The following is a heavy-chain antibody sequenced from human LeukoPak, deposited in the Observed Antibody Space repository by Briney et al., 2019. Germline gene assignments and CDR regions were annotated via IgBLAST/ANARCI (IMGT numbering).Heavy chain of an antibody. Sequence: ASVKVSCKASGYTFTSYYVHWVRQAPGQGLEWMGIINPSGGNTSYAQKFQGRVTMTRDTSTSTVYMELSSLRSEDTAVYYCARVTYDFWSGYIFDYWGQGTLVTVSS. V-gene: IGHV1-46*01. CDR2: INPSGGNT. D-gene: IGHD3-3*01. J-gene: IGHJ4*02. CDR1: GYTFTSYY. CDR3: ARVTYDFWSGYIFDY.